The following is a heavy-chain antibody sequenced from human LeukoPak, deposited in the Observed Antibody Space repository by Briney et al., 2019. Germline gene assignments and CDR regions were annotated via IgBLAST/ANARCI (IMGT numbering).Heavy chain of an antibody. J-gene: IGHJ4*02. CDR1: GDSISTSNSY. V-gene: IGHV4-39*07. CDR3: ARVTGYTIEDYFDY. Sequence: SETLSLTCTVSGDSISTSNSYWGWIRQPPGKGLEWIGSIYYSGSTYYNPSLKSRVTISVDTSKNQFSLKLSSVTAADTAVYYCARVTGYTIEDYFDYWGQGTLVTVSS. D-gene: IGHD3-9*01. CDR2: IYYSGST.